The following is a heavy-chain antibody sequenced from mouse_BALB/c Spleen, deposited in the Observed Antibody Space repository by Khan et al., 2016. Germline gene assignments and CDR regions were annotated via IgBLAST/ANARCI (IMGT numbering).Heavy chain of an antibody. CDR2: ILPGTGST. V-gene: IGHV1-9*01. Sequence: QVQLQQSGAELMKPGASVKISCKATGYTFSRYWIEWVKERPGHGLAWLGEILPGTGSTNYTEKLKGKATFTAETSSNTAYIQLSSLTSEDSAVYYCARGAYWGRGTLVTVSA. J-gene: IGHJ3*01. CDR3: ARGAY. CDR1: GYTFSRYW.